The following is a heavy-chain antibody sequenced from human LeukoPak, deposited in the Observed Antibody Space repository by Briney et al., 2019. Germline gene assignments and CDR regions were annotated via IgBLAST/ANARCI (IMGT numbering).Heavy chain of an antibody. J-gene: IGHJ5*02. CDR1: GGSISTGTSY. Sequence: SETLSLTCTVSGGSISTGTSYWSWIRQPAGKGLEWIGRIYTSGSTDYNPSLKSRVTISVDTSKNQFYLKLTSVTAADTAVYYCARVSLIGSWFDPWGQGTLVTVSS. D-gene: IGHD1-1*01. CDR3: ARVSLIGSWFDP. V-gene: IGHV4-61*02. CDR2: IYTSGST.